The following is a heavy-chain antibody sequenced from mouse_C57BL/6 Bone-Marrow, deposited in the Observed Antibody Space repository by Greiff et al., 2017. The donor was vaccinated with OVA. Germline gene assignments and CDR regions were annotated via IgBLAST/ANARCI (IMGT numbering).Heavy chain of an antibody. CDR1: GFSLTSYG. Sequence: VKLVESGPGLVQPSQSLSITCTVSGFSLTSYGVHWVRQPPGKGLEWLGVIWSGGSTDYNAAFISRLSISKDNSKSQVFFKMNSLQADDTAIYYCAKKGGYDYDGSYWYFDVWGTGTTVTVSS. V-gene: IGHV2-4*01. J-gene: IGHJ1*03. D-gene: IGHD2-4*01. CDR3: AKKGGYDYDGSYWYFDV. CDR2: IWSGGST.